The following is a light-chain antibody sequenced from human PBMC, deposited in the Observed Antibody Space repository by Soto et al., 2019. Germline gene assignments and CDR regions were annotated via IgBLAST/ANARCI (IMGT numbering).Light chain of an antibody. CDR3: SSYTSSSPLV. J-gene: IGLJ2*01. V-gene: IGLV2-14*01. CDR1: SSDVGGYNY. CDR2: DVS. Sequence: QSALTQPASVSGSPGQSITISCTGTSSDVGGYNYVSWHQQHPGKAPKLMIYDVSNRPSGVSNRFSGSKSGNTASLTISGLQAEDEADYYCSSYTSSSPLVFGGGTKLTGL.